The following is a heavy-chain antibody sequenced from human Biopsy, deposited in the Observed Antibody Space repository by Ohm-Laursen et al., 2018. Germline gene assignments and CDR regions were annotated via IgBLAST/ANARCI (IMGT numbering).Heavy chain of an antibody. Sequence: GATVKVSCKASGNTFATYHIHWVRQAPGQGLEWMGAIRPSGATTSFSQKFQGRITMTRDTSTGTVYMDLNSLGSEDTAVYYCARSGVGSDGTDSYYYGMDVWGPGTTVTVSS. D-gene: IGHD5-24*01. CDR3: ARSGVGSDGTDSYYYGMDV. CDR2: IRPSGATT. J-gene: IGHJ6*02. V-gene: IGHV1-46*01. CDR1: GNTFATYH.